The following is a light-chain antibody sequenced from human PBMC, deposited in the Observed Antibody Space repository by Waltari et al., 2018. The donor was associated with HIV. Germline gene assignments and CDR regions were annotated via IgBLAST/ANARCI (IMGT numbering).Light chain of an antibody. CDR2: DVT. CDR3: ASYRYSSRTYV. Sequence: QSALTQPASVSASPGQSIKISCIGTSNDVGDYNHVSWYQQQPDKAPRLMIYDVTNRPSGVSTRFSCSKSGNTASLAISGLQAEDEAIYFCASYRYSSRTYVFGTGTTVTVL. J-gene: IGLJ1*01. CDR1: SNDVGDYNH. V-gene: IGLV2-14*03.